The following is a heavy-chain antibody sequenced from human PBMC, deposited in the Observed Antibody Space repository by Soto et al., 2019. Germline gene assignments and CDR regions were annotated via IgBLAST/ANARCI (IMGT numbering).Heavy chain of an antibody. CDR2: FDPEDGET. J-gene: IGHJ4*02. CDR1: GYTLTELS. V-gene: IGHV1-24*01. Sequence: APVKVSCKVSGYTLTELSMHWVRQAPGKGLEWMGGFDPEDGETIYAQKFQGRVTMTEDTSTDTAYMELSSLRSEDTAVYYCATESGPGYSSSWYIFDYWGQGTQVTVSS. CDR3: ATESGPGYSSSWYIFDY. D-gene: IGHD6-13*01.